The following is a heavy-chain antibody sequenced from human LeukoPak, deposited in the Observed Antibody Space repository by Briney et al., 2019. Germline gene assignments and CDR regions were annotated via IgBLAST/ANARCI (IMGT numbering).Heavy chain of an antibody. CDR2: ISYDGSNK. CDR3: ARVTRIVVGDYFDY. Sequence: GGSLRLSCAASGFTFSSYAMHWVRQAPGKGLEWAAVISYDGSNKYYADSVKGRFTISRDNSKNTLYLQMNSLRAEDTAVYYCARVTRIVVGDYFDYWGQGTLVTVSS. J-gene: IGHJ4*02. V-gene: IGHV3-30*04. D-gene: IGHD3-22*01. CDR1: GFTFSSYA.